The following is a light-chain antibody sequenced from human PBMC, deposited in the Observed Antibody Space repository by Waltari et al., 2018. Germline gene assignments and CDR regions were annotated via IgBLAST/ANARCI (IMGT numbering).Light chain of an antibody. Sequence: VLTQSTGTLSLSPGERATLSCRASQSLARYYLAWSQHKPGQAPRLLVFGASTRATGIPDRFSGTGSGKDFTRTISRLEPEDSGVYYCHQYVSSPTTFGPGTKVDIK. CDR2: GAS. J-gene: IGKJ3*01. CDR1: QSLARYY. CDR3: HQYVSSPTT. V-gene: IGKV3-20*01.